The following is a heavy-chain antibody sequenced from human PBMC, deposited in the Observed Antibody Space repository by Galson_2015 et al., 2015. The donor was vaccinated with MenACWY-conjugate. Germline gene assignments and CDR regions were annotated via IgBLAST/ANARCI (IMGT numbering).Heavy chain of an antibody. V-gene: IGHV3-48*04. CDR2: ISSSSSSI. Sequence: SLRLSCAASGFAFSSYSMNWVRQAPGKGLEWVSYISSSSSSIYYADSVKGRFTISRDNAKKSLYLQMNSLRAEDTAVYYCARGTRYGGILIDYWGQGTLVTVSS. J-gene: IGHJ4*02. CDR1: GFAFSSYS. CDR3: ARGTRYGGILIDY. D-gene: IGHD4-23*01.